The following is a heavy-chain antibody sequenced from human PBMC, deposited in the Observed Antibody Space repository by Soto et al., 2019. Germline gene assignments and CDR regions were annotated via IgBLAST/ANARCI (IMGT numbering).Heavy chain of an antibody. D-gene: IGHD6-19*01. Sequence: RYSPSFEGQVTISTDKSISTAYLQWSSLKASDTAMYYCARRGTYSSGWDYWGQGTLVTVSS. J-gene: IGHJ4*02. V-gene: IGHV5-51*01. CDR3: ARRGTYSSGWDY.